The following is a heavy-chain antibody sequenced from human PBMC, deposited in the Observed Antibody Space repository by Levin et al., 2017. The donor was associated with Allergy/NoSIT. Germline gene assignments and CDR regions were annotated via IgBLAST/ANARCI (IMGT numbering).Heavy chain of an antibody. CDR3: ARDGLRYFDWLVRKDYYYYYMDG. D-gene: IGHD3-9*01. CDR1: GYTFTSYY. CDR2: INPSGGST. Sequence: ASVKVSCKASGYTFTSYYMHWVRQAPGQGLEWMGIINPSGGSTSYAQKFQGRVTMTRDTSTSTVYMELSSLRSEDTAVYYCARDGLRYFDWLVRKDYYYYYMDGWGKGTTVTVSS. J-gene: IGHJ6*03. V-gene: IGHV1-46*01.